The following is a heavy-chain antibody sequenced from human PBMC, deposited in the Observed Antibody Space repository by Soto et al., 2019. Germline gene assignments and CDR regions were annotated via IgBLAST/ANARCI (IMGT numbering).Heavy chain of an antibody. J-gene: IGHJ6*02. V-gene: IGHV1-69*06. D-gene: IGHD3-3*01. CDR3: ARGRITIFGVAQNGYYYYGMDV. Sequence: GPSVKVSCKASGGTFSSYAISWVRQAPGQGLEWMGGIIPIFGTANYAQKFQGRVTITADKSTSTAYMELSSLRSEDTAVYYCARGRITIFGVAQNGYYYYGMDVWGQGTTVTVSS. CDR2: IIPIFGTA. CDR1: GGTFSSYA.